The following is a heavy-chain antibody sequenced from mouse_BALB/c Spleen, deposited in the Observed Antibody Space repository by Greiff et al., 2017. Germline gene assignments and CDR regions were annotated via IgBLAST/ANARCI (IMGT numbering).Heavy chain of an antibody. D-gene: IGHD2-3*01. V-gene: IGHV1-7*01. CDR3: ARGDDGDYGGMDY. CDR2: INPSTGST. CDR1: GFTFTSYW. Sequence: VQVVESGADLAQPGASVKMSCTASGFTFTSYWMHWVHQRPGPGLDWIGYINPSTGSTEYNQKFKDQATLTADKSSSTAYMQLSSLTSEDSAVDYCARGDDGDYGGMDYWGQGTSVTVSS. J-gene: IGHJ4*01.